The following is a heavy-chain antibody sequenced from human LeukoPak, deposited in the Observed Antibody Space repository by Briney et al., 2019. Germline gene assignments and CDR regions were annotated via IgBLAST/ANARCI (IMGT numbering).Heavy chain of an antibody. V-gene: IGHV3-23*01. CDR1: GFTFSSYA. D-gene: IGHD2-2*03. J-gene: IGHJ4*02. CDR3: AKGELFGYCSSTSCYADPRCFDY. CDR2: ISGSGGST. Sequence: GGSLRLSCAASGFTFSSYAMSWVRQAPGKGLEWVSAISGSGGSTYYADSVKGRFTISRDNSKYTLYLQMNSLRAEDTAVYYCAKGELFGYCSSTSCYADPRCFDYWGQGTLVTVSS.